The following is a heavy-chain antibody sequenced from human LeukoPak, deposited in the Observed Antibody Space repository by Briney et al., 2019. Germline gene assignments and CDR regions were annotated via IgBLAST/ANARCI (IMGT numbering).Heavy chain of an antibody. Sequence: SETLSLTCAVYGGSFSGYYWSWIRQPPGKGLEWIGEINHSGSTNYNPSLKSRVTISVDTSKNQFSLKLSSVTAADTAVYYCARSVDSSNEAFDYWGQGTLVTVSS. V-gene: IGHV4-34*01. CDR2: INHSGST. J-gene: IGHJ4*02. CDR1: GGSFSGYY. CDR3: ARSVDSSNEAFDY. D-gene: IGHD6-13*01.